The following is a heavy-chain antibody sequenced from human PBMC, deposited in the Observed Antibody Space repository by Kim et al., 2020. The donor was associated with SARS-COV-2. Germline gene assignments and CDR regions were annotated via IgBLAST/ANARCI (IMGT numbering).Heavy chain of an antibody. D-gene: IGHD5-12*01. CDR3: AKVGGYSGYDFSSGWYRPVES. CDR2: ISYDGSNE. V-gene: IGHV3-30*18. CDR1: GFTFNIFV. J-gene: IGHJ4*02. Sequence: GGSLRLSCAASGFTFNIFVMHWVRQAPGKGLEWVAVISYDGSNEDYADSVKGRFTISRDNSKNTVYLQMNSLRPEDTAVYYCAKVGGYSGYDFSSGWYRPVESWGRGTLVTVSS.